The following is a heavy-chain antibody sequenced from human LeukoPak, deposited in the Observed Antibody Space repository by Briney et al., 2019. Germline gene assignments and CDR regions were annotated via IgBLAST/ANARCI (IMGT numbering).Heavy chain of an antibody. CDR1: GFVFDDYS. CDR2: INWDGSGT. CDR3: ASEGGYKGPFDY. D-gene: IGHD3-22*01. J-gene: IGHJ4*02. V-gene: IGHV3-43*01. Sequence: GGSLRLSCAASGFVFDDYSMHWVRQTPGKGLEWISAINWDGSGTYYAESLKGRFTISRDNGDSTLYLQMNNLRTDDTALYHCASEGGYKGPFDYWGRGTLVTVSS.